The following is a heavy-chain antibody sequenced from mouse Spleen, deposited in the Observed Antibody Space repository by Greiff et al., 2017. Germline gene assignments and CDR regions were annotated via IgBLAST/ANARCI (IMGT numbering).Heavy chain of an antibody. CDR3: ARCPDGYQAWFAY. CDR2: INPYNDGT. J-gene: IGHJ3*01. D-gene: IGHD2-3*01. Sequence: VQLQQSGPELVKPGASVKMSCKASGYTFTSYVMHWVKQKPGQGLEWIGYINPYNDGTKYNEKFKGKATLTSDKSSSTAYMELSSLTSEDSAVYYCARCPDGYQAWFAYWGQGTLVTVSA. CDR1: GYTFTSYV. V-gene: IGHV1-14*01.